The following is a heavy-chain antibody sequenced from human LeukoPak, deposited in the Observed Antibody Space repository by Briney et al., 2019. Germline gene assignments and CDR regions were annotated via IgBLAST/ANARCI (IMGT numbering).Heavy chain of an antibody. CDR1: GGSISSSSYY. CDR3: ARLMGSPRIGWLRSRPFDP. J-gene: IGHJ5*02. D-gene: IGHD5-12*01. Sequence: SETLSLTCTVSGGSISSSSYYWGWIRQPPGKGLEWIGSIYYSGSTYYNPSLKSRVTISVDTSKNQFSLKLSSVTAADTAVYYCARLMGSPRIGWLRSRPFDPWGQGTLVTVSS. CDR2: IYYSGST. V-gene: IGHV4-39*07.